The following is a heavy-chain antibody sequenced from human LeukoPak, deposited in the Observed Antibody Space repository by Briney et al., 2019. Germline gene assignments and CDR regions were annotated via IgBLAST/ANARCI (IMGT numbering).Heavy chain of an antibody. J-gene: IGHJ4*02. CDR3: AKDFGGIAVAAGDY. Sequence: PGGSLRLSYAASGFTFDDYAMHWVRQAPGKGLEWVSGISWNSGSIGYADSVKGRFTISRDNAKNSLYLQMNSLRAEDMALYYCAKDFGGIAVAAGDYWGQGTLVTVSS. CDR2: ISWNSGSI. D-gene: IGHD6-19*01. CDR1: GFTFDDYA. V-gene: IGHV3-9*03.